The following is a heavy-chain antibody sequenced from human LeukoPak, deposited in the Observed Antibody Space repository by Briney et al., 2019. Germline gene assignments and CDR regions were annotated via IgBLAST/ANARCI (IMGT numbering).Heavy chain of an antibody. CDR1: GFIFTNYF. Sequence: GGSLRLSCAASGFIFTNYFMSWVRQAPGKGPEWVASIKHDGSEKYYVDSVRGRFTISRDNTMNSLYLQMSSLRAEDTAVYYCATDRGWRTSGYYLYYFEYWGQGTLVTFSS. CDR3: ATDRGWRTSGYYLYYFEY. D-gene: IGHD3-3*01. CDR2: IKHDGSEK. V-gene: IGHV3-7*01. J-gene: IGHJ4*02.